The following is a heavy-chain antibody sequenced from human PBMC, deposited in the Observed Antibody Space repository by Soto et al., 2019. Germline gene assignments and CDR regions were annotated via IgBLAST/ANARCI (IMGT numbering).Heavy chain of an antibody. Sequence: QVQLVQSGAEVKKPGSSVKVSCTASGGSLRNSVISWVRQAPAQRLEWMGGVIPILGTANYAQKFQGRVTMTADEATSSAYMDLSSLSPDDTGVYYCAGLGHPGHWGPGTLVIVSS. V-gene: IGHV1-69*01. CDR3: AGLGHPGH. CDR1: GGSLRNSV. CDR2: VIPILGTA. D-gene: IGHD3-10*01. J-gene: IGHJ4*02.